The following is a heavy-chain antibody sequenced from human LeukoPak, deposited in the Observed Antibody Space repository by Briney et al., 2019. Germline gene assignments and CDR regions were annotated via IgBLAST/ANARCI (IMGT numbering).Heavy chain of an antibody. CDR1: GGSISSYY. D-gene: IGHD4-17*01. J-gene: IGHJ3*02. CDR3: AGRGTYGDYASGGFDI. CDR2: IYYSGST. Sequence: SETLSLTCTVSGGSISSYYWNWIRQPPGKGLEWIGYIYYSGSTNYNPSLKSRVTISVDTSKNQFSLKLSSVTAADTAVYYCAGRGTYGDYASGGFDIWGQGTMVTVSS. V-gene: IGHV4-59*08.